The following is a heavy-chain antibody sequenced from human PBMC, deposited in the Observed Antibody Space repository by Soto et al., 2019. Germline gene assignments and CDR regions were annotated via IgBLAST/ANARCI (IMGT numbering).Heavy chain of an antibody. J-gene: IGHJ3*02. V-gene: IGHV3-13*01. CDR3: ARERDSSRQTGDAFDI. Sequence: PGGSLRLSCAASGFTFSSYDMHWVRQATGKGLEWVSAIGTAGDTYYPGSVKGRFTISRENAKNSLYLQMNSLRAGDTAVYYCARERDSSRQTGDAFDIWGQGTMVTVSS. D-gene: IGHD3-22*01. CDR2: IGTAGDT. CDR1: GFTFSSYD.